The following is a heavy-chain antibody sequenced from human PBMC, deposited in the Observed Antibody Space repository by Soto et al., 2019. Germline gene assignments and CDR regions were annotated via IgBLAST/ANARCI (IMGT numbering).Heavy chain of an antibody. D-gene: IGHD6-13*01. V-gene: IGHV1-3*01. CDR1: GYTFTSYA. CDR2: INAGNGNT. Sequence: WASVKVSCKASGYTFTSYAMHWVRQAPGQRLEWMGWINAGNGNTKYSQKFQGRVTITRDTSASTAYMELSSLRSEDTAVYYCARVYSSSWYYGMDVWGQGTTVTVSS. CDR3: ARVYSSSWYYGMDV. J-gene: IGHJ6*02.